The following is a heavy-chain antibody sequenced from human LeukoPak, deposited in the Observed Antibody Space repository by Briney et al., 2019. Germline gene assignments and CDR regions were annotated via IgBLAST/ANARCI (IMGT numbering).Heavy chain of an antibody. V-gene: IGHV3-33*01. D-gene: IGHD6-19*01. CDR3: ATELLRGQWLIQGSDTFDI. CDR1: GFNLNTSG. Sequence: RLSWSSSGFNLNTSGMHSAHQAPSNGLEWVPVLLHVGSNKNYADSVKGRFTISRDNSKNTLYLQMNSLRAEDTALYYCATELLRGQWLIQGSDTFDIWGQGTMVTVSS. CDR2: LLHVGSNK. J-gene: IGHJ3*02.